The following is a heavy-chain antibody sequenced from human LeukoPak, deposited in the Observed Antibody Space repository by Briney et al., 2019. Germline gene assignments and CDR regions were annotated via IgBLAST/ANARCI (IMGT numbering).Heavy chain of an antibody. V-gene: IGHV2-5*01. Sequence: SGPTLVNPTQTLTLTCTFSGFSLTTGGVAVGWIRQSPGKALEWLSLIYGNDDKLYSPSLKSRLTITKDSSKNQVVLAMTDMDPVDTATFYCAHRVTSTYLGWGQGALVTVSS. D-gene: IGHD5-18*01. CDR1: GFSLTTGGVA. J-gene: IGHJ4*02. CDR2: IYGNDDK. CDR3: AHRVTSTYLG.